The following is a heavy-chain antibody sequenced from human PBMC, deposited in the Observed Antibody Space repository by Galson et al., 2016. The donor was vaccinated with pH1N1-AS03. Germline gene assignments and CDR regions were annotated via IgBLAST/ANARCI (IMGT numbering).Heavy chain of an antibody. J-gene: IGHJ4*02. Sequence: SLRLSCAASGFTFSTHTMHWVRQAPGKGLEWVAAISYDGGDKFYADSVKGRFTISRDNSKNTLYLQMGSLRAEDMAVYYCARGPVSYSNYWFPPPDYWGQGTLVTVSS. CDR1: GFTFSTHT. CDR2: ISYDGGDK. V-gene: IGHV3-30*14. D-gene: IGHD6-13*01. CDR3: ARGPVSYSNYWFPPPDY.